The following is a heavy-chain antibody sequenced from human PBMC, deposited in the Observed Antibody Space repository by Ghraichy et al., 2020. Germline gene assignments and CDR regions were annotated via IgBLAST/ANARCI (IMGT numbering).Heavy chain of an antibody. CDR3: ARARSGLDYYYYYYMDV. CDR2: IYYSGST. CDR1: GGSISSYY. V-gene: IGHV4-59*01. J-gene: IGHJ6*03. D-gene: IGHD3-3*01. Sequence: ESLNISCTVSGGSISSYYWSWIRQPPGKGLEWIGYIYYSGSTNYNPSLKSRVTISVDTSKNQFSLKLSSVTAADTAVYYCARARSGLDYYYYYYMDVWGKGTTVTVSS.